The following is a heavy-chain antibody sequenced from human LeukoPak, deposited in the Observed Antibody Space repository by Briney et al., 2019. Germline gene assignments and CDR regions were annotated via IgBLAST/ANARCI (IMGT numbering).Heavy chain of an antibody. CDR2: ISSNSATV. CDR1: GFDFNKYN. CDR3: ARDYYGAGRYPFDY. J-gene: IGHJ4*02. V-gene: IGHV3-48*02. Sequence: GGSLRLSCAASGFDFNKYNMNWVRQAPGKGLEWLSYISSNSATVYYADSVKGRFTISRDNDKNSLYLRVNSLRDEDTAVYYCARDYYGAGRYPFDYWGQGTLVTVSS. D-gene: IGHD3-10*01.